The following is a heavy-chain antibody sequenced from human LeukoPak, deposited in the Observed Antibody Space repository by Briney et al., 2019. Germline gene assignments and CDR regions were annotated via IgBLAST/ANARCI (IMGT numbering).Heavy chain of an antibody. D-gene: IGHD3-10*02. CDR3: AELGITMIGGV. Sequence: GGSLRLSCVASGFTFSSYWMHWVRQAPGKGLVWVSRINSDGSSTSYADSVKGRFTISRDNAKNSLYLQMNSLRAEDTAVYYCAELGITMIGGVWGKGTTVTISS. CDR1: GFTFSSYW. V-gene: IGHV3-74*01. CDR2: INSDGSST. J-gene: IGHJ6*04.